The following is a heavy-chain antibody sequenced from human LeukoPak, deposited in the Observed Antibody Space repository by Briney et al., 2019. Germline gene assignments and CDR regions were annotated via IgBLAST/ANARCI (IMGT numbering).Heavy chain of an antibody. CDR1: GGSISSGTYY. CDR2: ISYSGNT. J-gene: IGHJ4*02. Sequence: SETLSLTCSVSGGSISSGTYYWGWIRQPPGKGLEWIGTISYSGNTYYSPSLKSRVAISIDTSKNQFSLKLNSVTAADTALYYCARHPGGSSWFEGPDCWGQGTLVTVSS. D-gene: IGHD6-13*01. V-gene: IGHV4-39*01. CDR3: ARHPGGSSWFEGPDC.